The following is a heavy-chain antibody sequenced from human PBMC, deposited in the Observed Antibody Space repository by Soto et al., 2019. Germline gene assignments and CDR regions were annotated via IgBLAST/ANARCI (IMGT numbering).Heavy chain of an antibody. D-gene: IGHD6-19*01. CDR3: ARASGWYSEHDFDF. J-gene: IGHJ4*02. CDR2: ICWDDDK. Sequence: SGPTLVNPTQTLTLTCTFSGFSLASSGMCXSWIRQPPGEALEWLAFICWDDDKYYSTSLKTRLTISKDTSKNQVVLTMTNVDPVDTATYYCARASGWYSEHDFDFWGQGALVTVSS. CDR1: GFSLASSGMC. V-gene: IGHV2-70*01.